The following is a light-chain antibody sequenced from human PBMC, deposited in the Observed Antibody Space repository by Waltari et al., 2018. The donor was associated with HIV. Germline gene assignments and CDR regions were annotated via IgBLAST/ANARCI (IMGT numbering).Light chain of an antibody. J-gene: IGLJ3*02. CDR3: SSHVDFIEVM. CDR1: SSDVGGPYF. V-gene: IGLV2-23*02. Sequence: QSALAQPASVFGSPGQSITIPCTGSSSDVGGPYFVSWYQQHPGKAPKSIIYEVSKRPSGVSNRFSGSKSGNTASLTISGLQAEDEADYYCSSHVDFIEVMFGGGTKLTVL. CDR2: EVS.